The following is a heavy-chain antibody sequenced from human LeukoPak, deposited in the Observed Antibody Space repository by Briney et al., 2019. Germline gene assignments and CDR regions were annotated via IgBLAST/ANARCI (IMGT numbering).Heavy chain of an antibody. V-gene: IGHV4-34*01. CDR3: ARQKGSCSGGSCYLQQNYYMDV. D-gene: IGHD2-15*01. J-gene: IGHJ6*03. CDR1: GVSFSGYY. CDR2: VNHSGST. Sequence: AETLSLTCAVYGVSFSGYYWSWLRQPPGKGLEWLGEVNHSGSTNYNPSLKSRVTISVDTSKNQFSLKLSSVTAADTAVYYCARQKGSCSGGSCYLQQNYYMDVWGKGTTVTVSS.